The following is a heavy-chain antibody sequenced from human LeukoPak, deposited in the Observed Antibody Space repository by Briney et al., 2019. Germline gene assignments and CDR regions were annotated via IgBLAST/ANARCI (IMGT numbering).Heavy chain of an antibody. V-gene: IGHV1-2*02. Sequence: ASVKVSCKASGYTFTGYYMHWVRQPPGQGLEWMGWINPNSGGTNYAQKFQGRVTMTRDTSISTAYMELSRLRSDDTAVYYCARVQQEYSTSSLPYWGQGTLLIVS. CDR2: INPNSGGT. D-gene: IGHD6-6*01. CDR1: GYTFTGYY. J-gene: IGHJ4*02. CDR3: ARVQQEYSTSSLPY.